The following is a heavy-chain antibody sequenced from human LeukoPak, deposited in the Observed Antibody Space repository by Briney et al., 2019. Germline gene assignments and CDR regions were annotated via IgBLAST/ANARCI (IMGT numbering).Heavy chain of an antibody. D-gene: IGHD2-2*01. CDR2: INPNSGGT. J-gene: IGHJ5*02. Sequence: ASVKVSCKASGYTFTGYYIHWVRQAPGQGLEWMGWINPNSGGTNYAQKFQGRVTMTRDTSISTAYMELSRLRSDDTAVYYCARGYCSSTSCYVVSYNWFDPWGQGTPVTVSS. CDR1: GYTFTGYY. V-gene: IGHV1-2*02. CDR3: ARGYCSSTSCYVVSYNWFDP.